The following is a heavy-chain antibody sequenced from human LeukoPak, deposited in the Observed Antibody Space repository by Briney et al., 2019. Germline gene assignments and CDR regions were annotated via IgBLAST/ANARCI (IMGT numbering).Heavy chain of an antibody. V-gene: IGHV1-46*01. Sequence: RTSVKVSCKASGYTFTSYYMHWVRQAPGQGLEWMGIINPSGGSTSYAQKFQGRVTMTRDMSTSTVYMELSSLRSEDTAVYYCARDLIAVAGTSGPFDYWGQGTLVTVSS. CDR1: GYTFTSYY. CDR3: ARDLIAVAGTSGPFDY. CDR2: INPSGGST. J-gene: IGHJ4*02. D-gene: IGHD6-19*01.